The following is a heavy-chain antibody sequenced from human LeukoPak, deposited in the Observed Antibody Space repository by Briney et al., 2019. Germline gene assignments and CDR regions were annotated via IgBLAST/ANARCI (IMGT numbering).Heavy chain of an antibody. CDR3: ATDLWFG. CDR1: GFTFSTYS. D-gene: IGHD3-10*01. Sequence: GGSLRLSCAASGFTFSTYSMNWVRQAPGKGLEWISYITSSSSTIYYADSVKGRFTISRDNEKDSLYLQMNSLRDEDTAVYYCATDLWFGRGQGTMVTVSS. V-gene: IGHV3-48*02. J-gene: IGHJ3*01. CDR2: ITSSSSTI.